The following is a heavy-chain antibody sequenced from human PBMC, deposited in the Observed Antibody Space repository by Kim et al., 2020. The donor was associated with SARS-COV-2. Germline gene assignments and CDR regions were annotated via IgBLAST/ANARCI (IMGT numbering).Heavy chain of an antibody. CDR3: ARSDGTSWFYV. D-gene: IGHD3-10*01. Sequence: LSLTCAASGFTFSTTSMTWVRQAPGKGLEWLSFIGGSGDPIFYADSVKGRFTVSRDNDKNSLYLQIDSLRADDTAVYYCARSDGTSWFYVWGQGTLV. V-gene: IGHV3-48*01. CDR2: IGGSGDPI. CDR1: GFTFSTTS. J-gene: IGHJ4*02.